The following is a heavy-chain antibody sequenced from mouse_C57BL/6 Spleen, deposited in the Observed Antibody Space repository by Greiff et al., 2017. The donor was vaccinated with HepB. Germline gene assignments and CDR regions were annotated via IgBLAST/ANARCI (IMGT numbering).Heavy chain of an antibody. CDR2: INPSNGGT. J-gene: IGHJ4*01. CDR3: AREKFITTVVATSSYYAMDY. D-gene: IGHD1-1*01. V-gene: IGHV1-53*01. CDR1: GYTFTSYW. Sequence: QVQLKQPGTELVKPGASVKLSCKASGYTFTSYWMHWVKQRPGQGLEWIGNINPSNGGTNYNEKFKSKATLTVDKSSSTAYMQLSSLTSEDSAVYYCAREKFITTVVATSSYYAMDYWGQGTSVTVSS.